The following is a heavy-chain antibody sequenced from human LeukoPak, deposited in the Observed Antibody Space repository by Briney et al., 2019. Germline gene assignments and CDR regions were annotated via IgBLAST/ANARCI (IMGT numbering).Heavy chain of an antibody. CDR1: GFTFDDYA. CDR2: ISWNSGSI. CDR3: ATGLGR. V-gene: IGHV3-9*01. D-gene: IGHD1-26*01. J-gene: IGHJ4*02. Sequence: PGRSLRLSCAASGFTFDDYAMHWVRQAPGKGLEWVSGISWNSGSIGYADSVKGRFPISRDNAKNSLYLQMNSLRAEDTALYYCATGLGRWGQGTLVTVSS.